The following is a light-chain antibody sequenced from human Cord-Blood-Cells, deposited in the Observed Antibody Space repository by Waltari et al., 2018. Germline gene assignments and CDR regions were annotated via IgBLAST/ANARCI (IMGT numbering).Light chain of an antibody. CDR1: QSVSSY. Sequence: ELVLTQSPATLSLSPGERAILSCRASQSVSSYLAWYQQKPGQAPRLLIYDAANRATGIPARFSGSGSGTDFTLTSSSLEPEDFAVYYCQQRSNWPLTFGGGTKVEIK. V-gene: IGKV3-11*01. J-gene: IGKJ4*01. CDR2: DAA. CDR3: QQRSNWPLT.